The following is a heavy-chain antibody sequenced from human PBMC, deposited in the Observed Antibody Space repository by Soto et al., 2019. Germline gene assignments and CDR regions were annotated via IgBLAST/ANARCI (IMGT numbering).Heavy chain of an antibody. J-gene: IGHJ5*02. CDR1: GFSLSTSGVG. V-gene: IGHV2-5*01. D-gene: IGHD3-10*01. Sequence: SGPTLVNPTQTLTLTCTFSGFSLSTSGVGVGWIRQPPGKALAWLALIYWNDDKRYSPSLKSRLTITKDTSKNQVVLTINNMDPVHTATYYCAHRPRSLGSYPTPSRDNRFDAWGQGTLVTVSS. CDR2: IYWNDDK. CDR3: AHRPRSLGSYPTPSRDNRFDA.